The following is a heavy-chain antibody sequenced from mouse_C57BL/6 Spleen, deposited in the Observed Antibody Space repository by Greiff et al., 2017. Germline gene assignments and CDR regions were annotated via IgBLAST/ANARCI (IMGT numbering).Heavy chain of an antibody. Sequence: EVQLVESGGGLVKPGGSLKLSCAASGFTFSDYGMHWVRQAPETGLEWVAYISSGSSTIYSADTVKGRFPISRDNAKNTLFLQLPSLRSEDTAMEYGARGAHRGDYWGQGTTLTVSS. CDR1: GFTFSDYG. CDR2: ISSGSSTI. CDR3: ARGAHRGDY. V-gene: IGHV5-17*01. J-gene: IGHJ2*01.